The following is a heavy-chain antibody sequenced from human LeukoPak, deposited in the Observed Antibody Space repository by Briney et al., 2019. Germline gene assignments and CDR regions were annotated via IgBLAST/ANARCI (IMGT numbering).Heavy chain of an antibody. D-gene: IGHD3-22*01. Sequence: SETLSLTCTVSGGSVSNDYYYWSWIRQPPGKGLEWIGYIYYSGSTNYNPSLKSRVTISVDTSKNQFSLKLSSVTAADTAVYYCARVHYDSSGSYNWFDPWSQGTLVTVSS. CDR3: ARVHYDSSGSYNWFDP. CDR2: IYYSGST. V-gene: IGHV4-61*01. CDR1: GGSVSNDYYY. J-gene: IGHJ5*02.